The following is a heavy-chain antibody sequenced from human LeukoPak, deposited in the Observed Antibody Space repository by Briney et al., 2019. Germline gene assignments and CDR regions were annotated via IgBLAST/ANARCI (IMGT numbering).Heavy chain of an antibody. V-gene: IGHV3-23*01. CDR3: AKRQYGSGSSYAFDI. Sequence: PGGSLRLSCAASGFTFSSYAMSWVRQAPGKGLEWVSAITNGGGSTYYADSVKGRFTISRDNSKSTLYLQMNSLRAEDTAVYYCAKRQYGSGSSYAFDIWGQGTMVTVSS. J-gene: IGHJ3*02. CDR1: GFTFSSYA. CDR2: ITNGGGST. D-gene: IGHD3-10*01.